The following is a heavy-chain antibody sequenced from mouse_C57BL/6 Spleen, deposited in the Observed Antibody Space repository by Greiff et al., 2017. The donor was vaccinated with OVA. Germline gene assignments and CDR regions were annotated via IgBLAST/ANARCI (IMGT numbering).Heavy chain of an antibody. J-gene: IGHJ3*01. CDR3: ARASSLLSWFAY. D-gene: IGHD1-1*01. V-gene: IGHV7-3*01. CDR2: IRNKANGYTT. Sequence: EVKLVESGGGLVQPGGSLSLSCAASGFTFTDYYMSWVRQPPGKALEWLGFIRNKANGYTTEYSASVKGRFTISRDNSQSILYLQMNALRAEDSATYYCARASSLLSWFAYWGQGTLVTVSA. CDR1: GFTFTDYY.